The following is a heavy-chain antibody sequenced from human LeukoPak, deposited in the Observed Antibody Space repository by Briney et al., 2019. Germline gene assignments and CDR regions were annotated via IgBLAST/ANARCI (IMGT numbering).Heavy chain of an antibody. D-gene: IGHD3-9*01. CDR3: ATEVHILTGYSFDY. V-gene: IGHV1-69*06. CDR1: GGTFSSYA. J-gene: IGHJ4*02. Sequence: ASVKVSCKASGGTFSSYAISWVRQAPGQGLEWMGGIIPIFGTANYAQKFQGRVTMTEDTSTDTAYMELSSLRSEDTAVYYCATEVHILTGYSFDYWGQGTLVTVSS. CDR2: IIPIFGTA.